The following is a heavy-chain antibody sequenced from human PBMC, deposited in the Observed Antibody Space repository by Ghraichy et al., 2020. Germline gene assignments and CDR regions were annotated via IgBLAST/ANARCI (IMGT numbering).Heavy chain of an antibody. J-gene: IGHJ4*02. V-gene: IGHV4-39*01. CDR2: VFYSGST. Sequence: SETLSLTCTVSGDSISSCSFFWGWTRQPPGKGLDWIGSVFYSGSTYYNPSLKSRVTISVDTSKNQFSLKLSSVTAAETAVYWCARQPAATMREFAFDYWGQGTLVTVSS. CDR3: ARQPAATMREFAFDY. D-gene: IGHD2-15*01. CDR1: GDSISSCSFF.